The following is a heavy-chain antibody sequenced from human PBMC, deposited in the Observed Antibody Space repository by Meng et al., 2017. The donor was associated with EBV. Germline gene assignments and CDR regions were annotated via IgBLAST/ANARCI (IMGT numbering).Heavy chain of an antibody. CDR2: NYYTGST. Sequence: QVQLQQWGAGLLEPSXTLLRTRAXYGGSDNNESYYWGWIRQPPGKGLEYIGYNYYTGSTNYNSSLKSRVTISLDKSKNQFSLKLTSLTAADTAIYYCARGDYTNYPRWFDPWGQGTLVTVSS. CDR1: GGSDNNESYY. D-gene: IGHD4-11*01. V-gene: IGHV4-61*01. J-gene: IGHJ5*02. CDR3: ARGDYTNYPRWFDP.